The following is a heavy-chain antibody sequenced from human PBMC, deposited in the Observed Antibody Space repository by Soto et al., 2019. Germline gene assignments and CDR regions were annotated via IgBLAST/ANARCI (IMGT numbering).Heavy chain of an antibody. V-gene: IGHV3-7*03. Sequence: EVQLVESGGGLVQPGGSLRLSCAASGFTFSNYWMSWVRQAPGKGPEWVAKINQGGSEKWSADSVKGRFTISRDNAKNSLYLQLNSLGAEDTAVYYCVKDDGDYSFDYWGQGTLVTVSS. CDR1: GFTFSNYW. CDR2: INQGGSEK. CDR3: VKDDGDYSFDY. J-gene: IGHJ4*02. D-gene: IGHD4-17*01.